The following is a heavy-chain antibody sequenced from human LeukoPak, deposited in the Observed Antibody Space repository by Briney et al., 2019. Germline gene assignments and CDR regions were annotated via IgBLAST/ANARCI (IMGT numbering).Heavy chain of an antibody. Sequence: SVKVSCKASGGTFSSYVISGVRQATGQGVDWMGGIIPIFGTANYAQKFQGRVTVTANESTSTAYMKLSSLRSKDTAVYYRARVGLYGSGSYYDYWGQGTLVTVSS. CDR2: IIPIFGTA. J-gene: IGHJ4*02. CDR3: ARVGLYGSGSYYDY. D-gene: IGHD3-10*01. CDR1: GGTFSSYV. V-gene: IGHV1-69*01.